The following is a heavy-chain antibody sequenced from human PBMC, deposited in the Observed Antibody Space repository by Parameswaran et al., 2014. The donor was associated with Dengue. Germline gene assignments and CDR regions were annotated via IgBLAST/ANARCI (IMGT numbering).Heavy chain of an antibody. Sequence: WVRQAPGQGLEWLGWMNPYNGNTGYAEKFQGRVIMTRDTSINTAYMELSSLRSEDTAVYYCARGGGGKLYAHWGRGTLVTVSS. J-gene: IGHJ4*02. CDR3: ARGGGGKLYAH. V-gene: IGHV1-8*01. D-gene: IGHD3-3*01. CDR2: MNPYNGNT.